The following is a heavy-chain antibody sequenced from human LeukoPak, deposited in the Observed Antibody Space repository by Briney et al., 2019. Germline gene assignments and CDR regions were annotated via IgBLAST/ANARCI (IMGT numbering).Heavy chain of an antibody. CDR3: VRGGSFDGSRYYPDY. CDR2: INPDGSDI. Sequence: GGSLRLSCVASGFIFSPYWMAWIRQSPGQGLEFVANINPDGSDINYVDSVKGRFIISRDNAKNSLYLQMISLRAEDTAVYYCVRGGSFDGSRYYPDYWGQGTLVTVSS. V-gene: IGHV3-7*01. CDR1: GFIFSPYW. J-gene: IGHJ4*02. D-gene: IGHD3-22*01.